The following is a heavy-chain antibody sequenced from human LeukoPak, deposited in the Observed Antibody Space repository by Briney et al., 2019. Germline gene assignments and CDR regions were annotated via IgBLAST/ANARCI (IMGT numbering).Heavy chain of an antibody. V-gene: IGHV1-2*02. CDR1: GYTFTGYY. CDR3: AADPTLDYYDSSGYYYAY. CDR2: INPNSGGT. Sequence: ASVKVSCKASGYTFTGYYMHWVRQAPGQGLEWMGWINPNSGGTNYAQKFQERVTITRDMSASTAYMELSSLRSEDTAVYYCAADPTLDYYDSSGYYYAYWGQGTLVTVSS. J-gene: IGHJ4*02. D-gene: IGHD3-22*01.